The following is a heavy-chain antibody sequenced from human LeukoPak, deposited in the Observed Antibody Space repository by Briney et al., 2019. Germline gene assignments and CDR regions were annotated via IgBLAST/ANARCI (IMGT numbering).Heavy chain of an antibody. D-gene: IGHD3-22*01. J-gene: IGHJ4*02. CDR3: VKDLLYYDSSGYYSRYFDY. CDR1: GFTFSSYA. Sequence: GGSLRLSCAASGFTFSSYAMSWVRQAPGKGLEWVSAISGSGGSTYYADSVKGRFTISRDNSKNTLYLQMNSLRAEDTAVYYCVKDLLYYDSSGYYSRYFDYWGQGTLVTVSS. CDR2: ISGSGGST. V-gene: IGHV3-23*01.